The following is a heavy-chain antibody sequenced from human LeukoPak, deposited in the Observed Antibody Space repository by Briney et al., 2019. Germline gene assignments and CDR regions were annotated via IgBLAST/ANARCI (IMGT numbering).Heavy chain of an antibody. J-gene: IGHJ4*02. CDR3: ARVTGYVIEDNFDY. Sequence: SETLSLTCAVYGGSFSGYYWSWIRQPPGKGLGWIGEINHSGSTNYNPSLKSRVAISVDTSKNQFSLKLRSVTAADTAVYYCARVTGYVIEDNFDYWGQGTLVTVSS. D-gene: IGHD2-15*01. CDR2: INHSGST. V-gene: IGHV4-34*01. CDR1: GGSFSGYY.